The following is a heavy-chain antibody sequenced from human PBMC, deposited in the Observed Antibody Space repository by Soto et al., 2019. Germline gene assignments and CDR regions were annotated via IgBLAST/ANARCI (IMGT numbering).Heavy chain of an antibody. D-gene: IGHD3-3*01. CDR1: GYTFTSYG. V-gene: IGHV1-18*01. CDR2: ISAYNGNT. CDR3: ARDGEIRITIFGVVIIQYGMDV. J-gene: IGHJ6*02. Sequence: GASVKVSCKASGYTFTSYGISWVRQAPGQGLEWMGWISAYNGNTNYAQKVQGRVTMTTDTSTSTAYMELRSLRSEGTAVYFCARDGEIRITIFGVVIIQYGMDVWGQGTTVTVSS.